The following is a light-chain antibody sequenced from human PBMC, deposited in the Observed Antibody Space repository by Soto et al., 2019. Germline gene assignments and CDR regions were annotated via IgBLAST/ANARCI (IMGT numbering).Light chain of an antibody. Sequence: DIQMTQSPSSVSASVGDRVTITCRASQGISSWLAWYQQKPGKAPKLLIYAASSLQSGVPSRFSGSGSGTEFTLTISRLEPEDFAVYYCQQYGSSPQTFGQGTKVDIK. CDR3: QQYGSSPQT. V-gene: IGKV1-12*01. J-gene: IGKJ1*01. CDR1: QGISSW. CDR2: AAS.